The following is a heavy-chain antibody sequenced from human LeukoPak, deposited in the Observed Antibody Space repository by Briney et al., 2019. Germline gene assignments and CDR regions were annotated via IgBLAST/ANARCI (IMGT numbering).Heavy chain of an antibody. Sequence: GGSLRLSCAASGFTLSNYPMGWVRQAPVKGLEWLSAIGEEKSGSWTKSADSVKGRFTISRDNAKNSLYLQMNSLRAEDTAVYYCARGPTERAGFLGTARAFDIWGQGTMVTVSS. CDR1: GFTLSNYP. J-gene: IGHJ3*02. V-gene: IGHV3-21*01. CDR2: IGEEKSGSWT. D-gene: IGHD3-3*01. CDR3: ARGPTERAGFLGTARAFDI.